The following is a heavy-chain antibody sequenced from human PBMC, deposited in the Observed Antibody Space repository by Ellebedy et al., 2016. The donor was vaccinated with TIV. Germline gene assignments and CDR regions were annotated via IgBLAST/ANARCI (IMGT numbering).Heavy chain of an antibody. D-gene: IGHD3-16*01. J-gene: IGHJ3*02. CDR3: SQKGDTGAFDI. CDR1: GFTFSSYG. Sequence: GESLKISXAASGFTFSSYGMHWVRQAPGKGLEWVAVIWYDGSNKYYADSVKGRFTISRDNSKNTLYLQMNSLRAEDTAVYYCSQKGDTGAFDIWGQGTMVTVSS. V-gene: IGHV3-33*01. CDR2: IWYDGSNK.